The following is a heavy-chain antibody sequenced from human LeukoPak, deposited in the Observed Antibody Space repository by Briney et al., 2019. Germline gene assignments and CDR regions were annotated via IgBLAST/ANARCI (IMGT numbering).Heavy chain of an antibody. Sequence: GGSLRLSCAASGFPFSTYAMSWVRQAPGKGLEWVSGVRGSGGSAYCADSVKGRFTISRDNSKNTLHLQMNSLRAEDTAIYYCAKGTPSAIIVVVTALDYWGQGTLVTVSS. V-gene: IGHV3-23*01. D-gene: IGHD2-21*02. J-gene: IGHJ4*02. CDR1: GFPFSTYA. CDR2: VRGSGGSA. CDR3: AKGTPSAIIVVVTALDY.